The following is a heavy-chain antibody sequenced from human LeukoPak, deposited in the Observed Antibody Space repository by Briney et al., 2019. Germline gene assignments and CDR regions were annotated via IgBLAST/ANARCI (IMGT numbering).Heavy chain of an antibody. D-gene: IGHD3-10*01. Sequence: GGPLRLSCAASGFTFSSYSMNWVRQAPGKGLEWVSYISSSSSTIYYADSVKGRFTISRDNAKNSLYLQMNSLRAEDTAVYYCARADGSGSYDYWGQGTLVTLSS. CDR3: ARADGSGSYDY. CDR2: ISSSSSTI. CDR1: GFTFSSYS. J-gene: IGHJ4*02. V-gene: IGHV3-48*01.